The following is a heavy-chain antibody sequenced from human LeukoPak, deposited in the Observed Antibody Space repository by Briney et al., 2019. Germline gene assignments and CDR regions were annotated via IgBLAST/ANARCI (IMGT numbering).Heavy chain of an antibody. J-gene: IGHJ4*02. Sequence: GGSLSLSCAASGFIFSDYWMHWVRQGPGKGLVWVSRIKSDGSSTSYAESVKGRFTISRDNAKNTVYVHMNSLRDEDTAVHYCARGGRYAYFLDYWGQGTLVTVSS. CDR2: IKSDGSST. CDR3: ARGGRYAYFLDY. D-gene: IGHD3-16*01. CDR1: GFIFSDYW. V-gene: IGHV3-74*01.